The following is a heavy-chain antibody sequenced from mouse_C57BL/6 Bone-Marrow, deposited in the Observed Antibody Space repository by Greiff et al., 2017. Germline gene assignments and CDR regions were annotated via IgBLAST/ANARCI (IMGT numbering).Heavy chain of an antibody. Sequence: QVQLQQPGAELVRPGTSVKLSCKASGYTFTSYWMHWVKQRPGQGLEWIGEIDPSDSYTNYNQKFNGKATLTVDTSSSTAYMRLSSLTSEDSAVYCGGRRTPYWYFDVWGTGTTVTVSS. J-gene: IGHJ1*03. V-gene: IGHV1-59*01. D-gene: IGHD5-1*01. CDR1: GYTFTSYW. CDR2: IDPSDSYT. CDR3: GRRTPYWYFDV.